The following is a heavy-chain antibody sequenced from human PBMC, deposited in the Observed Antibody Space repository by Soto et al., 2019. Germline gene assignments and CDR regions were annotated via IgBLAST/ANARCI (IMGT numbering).Heavy chain of an antibody. D-gene: IGHD3-9*01. CDR2: ISAYNGNT. V-gene: IGHV1-18*01. Sequence: GASVKVSCKASGYTFTSYGISWVRQAPGQGLEWMGWISAYNGNTNYAQKLQGRVTMTTDTSTSTAYMELRSLRSDDTAVYYCARDTVLRYFDWSSPFDYWGQGTLVTVSS. CDR3: ARDTVLRYFDWSSPFDY. CDR1: GYTFTSYG. J-gene: IGHJ4*02.